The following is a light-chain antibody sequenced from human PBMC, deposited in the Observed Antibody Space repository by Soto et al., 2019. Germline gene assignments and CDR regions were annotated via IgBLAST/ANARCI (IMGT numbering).Light chain of an antibody. Sequence: DIVVTRSPDSLAVSLGERATINCKSSQSVLYSYNNKNYLSWYQLKPGQPPKLLIYWASTRESGVPDRFSGSGSGADFTLTISSLQAEDVAVYYCQQYYSTWTFGQGTKVDIK. CDR2: WAS. J-gene: IGKJ1*01. CDR3: QQYYSTWT. V-gene: IGKV4-1*01. CDR1: QSVLYSYNNKNY.